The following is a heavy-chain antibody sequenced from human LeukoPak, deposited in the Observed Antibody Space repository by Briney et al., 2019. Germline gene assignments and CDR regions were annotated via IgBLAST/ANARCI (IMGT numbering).Heavy chain of an antibody. CDR3: AKGFYYDSSGYYEVDYYFDF. J-gene: IGHJ4*02. D-gene: IGHD3-22*01. V-gene: IGHV3-23*01. CDR1: GFTFSSYA. Sequence: GGSLRLSCAASGFTFSSYAMSWVRQAPGKGLEWVSAISGSGGSTYYADSVKGRFTISRDNSKNTLYLQMHSLRAEDTAVYYCAKGFYYDSSGYYEVDYYFDFWGQGTLVTVSS. CDR2: ISGSGGST.